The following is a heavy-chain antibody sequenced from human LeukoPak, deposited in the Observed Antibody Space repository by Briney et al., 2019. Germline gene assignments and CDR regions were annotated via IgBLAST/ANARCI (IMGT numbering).Heavy chain of an antibody. V-gene: IGHV1-69*13. D-gene: IGHD2-2*01. CDR2: IIPIFGTA. CDR3: ARGVVVPAATPIYYYYYMDV. Sequence: ASVKVSCKASGGTFSSYAISWVRQAPGQGLEWMGGIIPIFGTANYAQKFQGRVTITADESTSTAYMELSSLRSEDTAVYYCARGVVVPAATPIYYYYYMDVWGKGTTVTVSS. J-gene: IGHJ6*03. CDR1: GGTFSSYA.